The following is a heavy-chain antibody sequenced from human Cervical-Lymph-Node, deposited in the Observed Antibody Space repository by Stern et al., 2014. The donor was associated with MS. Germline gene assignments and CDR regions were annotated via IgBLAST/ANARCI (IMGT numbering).Heavy chain of an antibody. CDR1: GGTFSSYA. J-gene: IGHJ6*02. CDR3: VRSNCEGGNGFYHYAMDV. CDR2: IIPMFGTA. V-gene: IGHV1-69*01. Sequence: QVQLVQSGAEVKKPGSSVKVSCKASGGTFSSYAISWVRQAPGQGLEWMGGIIPMFGTANYAQTFQGRVTITTDGSTSTAYMELSNLRSEDTAVYFCVRSNCEGGNGFYHYAMDVWGQGTTVIVSS. D-gene: IGHD4-23*01.